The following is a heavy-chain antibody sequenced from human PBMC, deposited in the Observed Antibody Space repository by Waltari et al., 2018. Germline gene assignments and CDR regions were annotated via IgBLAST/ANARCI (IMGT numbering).Heavy chain of an antibody. CDR2: IWNDGSNE. D-gene: IGHD2-15*01. V-gene: IGHV3-33*01. CDR3: ASQSTTLFDY. J-gene: IGHJ4*02. Sequence: QVQLVESGGGVVQPGRSLRLSCAASGFTFSRFGMHWVRQVPGKGLVVVEVIWNDGSNEYYVDSVKGRFTISRDNSKNTLYLQMNSLRAEDSAVYYCASQSTTLFDYWGQGTLVTVSS. CDR1: GFTFSRFG.